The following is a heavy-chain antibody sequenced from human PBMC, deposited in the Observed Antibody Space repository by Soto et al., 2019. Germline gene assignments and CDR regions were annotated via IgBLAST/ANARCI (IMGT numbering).Heavy chain of an antibody. CDR3: ARDHSGELPRSPFHY. CDR1: GGTFSSYA. CDR2: IIPIFGTA. V-gene: IGHV1-69*01. D-gene: IGHD1-26*01. Sequence: QVQLVQSGAEVKEPGSSVKISCKATGGTFSSYAISWVPQAPGQGLEWMGGIIPIFGTANYAQKFQGRVTITADESTSTAYMELSSLRSEDTAVYYCARDHSGELPRSPFHYWGQGTLVTVSS. J-gene: IGHJ4*02.